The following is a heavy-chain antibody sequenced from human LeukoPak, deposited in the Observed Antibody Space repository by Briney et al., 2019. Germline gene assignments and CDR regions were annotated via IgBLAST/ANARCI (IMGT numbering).Heavy chain of an antibody. CDR2: ISSSGTYI. CDR3: ASEPHY. Sequence: GGSLRLSCAASGFTFSSYSMNWVRQAPGKGLEWVSSISSSGTYIYYADSLRGRFTISRDNANNSLYLQIHSLRVEDTAVYYCASEPHYWGQGTLVTVSS. V-gene: IGHV3-21*01. CDR1: GFTFSSYS. J-gene: IGHJ4*02.